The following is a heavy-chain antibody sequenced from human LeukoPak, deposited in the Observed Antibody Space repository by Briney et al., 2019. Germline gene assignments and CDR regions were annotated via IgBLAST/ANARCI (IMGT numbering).Heavy chain of an antibody. J-gene: IGHJ4*02. V-gene: IGHV3-7*01. Sequence: GGSLRLSCAASGFTFSSYWMSWVRRAPGKGLEWVANIKQDGSEKYYVDSVKGRFTISRDNAKNSLYLQMNSLRAEDTAVYYCARVRLVGLRYFDWLSPPYFDYWGQGTLVTVSS. CDR3: ARVRLVGLRYFDWLSPPYFDY. D-gene: IGHD3-9*01. CDR1: GFTFSSYW. CDR2: IKQDGSEK.